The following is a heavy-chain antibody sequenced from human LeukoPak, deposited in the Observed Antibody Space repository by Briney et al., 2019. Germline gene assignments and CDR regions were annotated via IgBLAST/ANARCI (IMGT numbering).Heavy chain of an antibody. J-gene: IGHJ5*02. D-gene: IGHD2-2*01. V-gene: IGHV3-30*18. CDR1: GFTFSSYG. CDR2: ISYDGSNK. CDR3: AKEALGVVVPAAIGGWFDP. Sequence: GGSLRLSCAASGFTFSSYGMHWVRQAPGKGLEWVAVISYDGSNKYYADSVKGRFTISRDNSKNTLYLQMNSLRAEDTAVYYCAKEALGVVVPAAIGGWFDPWGQGTLVTVSS.